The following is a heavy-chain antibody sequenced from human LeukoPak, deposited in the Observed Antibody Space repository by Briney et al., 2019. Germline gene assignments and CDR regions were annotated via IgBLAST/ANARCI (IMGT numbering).Heavy chain of an antibody. Sequence: GGSLRLSCAASGFTFSSYWMNWVRQAPGKGLEWVAVVSNDGSNKYHADSVKGRFTISRDNSKNTLYLQMDSLRAEDTAVYYCARDRSKCMDVWGQGTTVTVSS. V-gene: IGHV3-30-3*01. CDR1: GFTFSSYW. D-gene: IGHD3-10*01. CDR2: VSNDGSNK. J-gene: IGHJ6*02. CDR3: ARDRSKCMDV.